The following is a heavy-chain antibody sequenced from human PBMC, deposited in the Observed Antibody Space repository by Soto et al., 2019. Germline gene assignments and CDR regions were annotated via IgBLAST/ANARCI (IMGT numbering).Heavy chain of an antibody. CDR3: AASYCSGGRCSAYAVDI. J-gene: IGHJ6*02. D-gene: IGHD2-15*01. V-gene: IGHV4-4*02. Sequence: PSETLSLTCTVSGGSINNGNSWSWVRQSPGRGLEWIGEIYYSGRTQYNPSLKSRISISVDNPKNQISLKLTSVTAADTARYYCAASYCSGGRCSAYAVDIWGQGTTVTVSS. CDR1: GGSINNGNS. CDR2: IYYSGRT.